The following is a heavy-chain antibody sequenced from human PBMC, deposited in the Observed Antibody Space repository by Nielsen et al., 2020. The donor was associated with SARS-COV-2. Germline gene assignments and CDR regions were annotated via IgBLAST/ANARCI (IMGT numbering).Heavy chain of an antibody. Sequence: GESLKISCAASAFTFSNYAVHWVRQAPGKGLEWVAVISSDGREKYYADSVRGRFSISRDTSKSTVYLQMNSVRADDTGVYYCANFWDWGQGTLVTVSS. D-gene: IGHD3-3*01. CDR2: ISSDGREK. J-gene: IGHJ4*02. V-gene: IGHV3-30*04. CDR3: ANFWD. CDR1: AFTFSNYA.